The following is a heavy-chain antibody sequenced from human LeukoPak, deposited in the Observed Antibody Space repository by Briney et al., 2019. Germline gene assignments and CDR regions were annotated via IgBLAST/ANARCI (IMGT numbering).Heavy chain of an antibody. CDR3: ARGLTTVSYNFDY. Sequence: SETLSLTCTVSGGSISSSSYYWGWIRQPPGKGLEWIGYIYYSGSTNYNPSLKSRVTISVDTSKNQFSLKLSSVTAADTAVYYCARGLTTVSYNFDYWGQGTLVTVSS. J-gene: IGHJ4*02. V-gene: IGHV4-61*05. CDR2: IYYSGST. D-gene: IGHD4-17*01. CDR1: GGSISSSSYY.